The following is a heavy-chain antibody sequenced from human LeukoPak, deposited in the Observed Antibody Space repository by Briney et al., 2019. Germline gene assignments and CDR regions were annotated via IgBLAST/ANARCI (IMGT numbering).Heavy chain of an antibody. J-gene: IGHJ4*02. V-gene: IGHV1-2*02. CDR1: GYTFTSYG. CDR3: ARERELRGVIKRYFDY. D-gene: IGHD3-10*01. CDR2: INPNSGGT. Sequence: ASVKVSCKASGYTFTSYGISWVRQAPGQGLEWMGWINPNSGGTNYAQKFQGRVTMTRDTSISTAYMELSRLRSDDTAVYYCARERELRGVIKRYFDYWGQGTLVTVSS.